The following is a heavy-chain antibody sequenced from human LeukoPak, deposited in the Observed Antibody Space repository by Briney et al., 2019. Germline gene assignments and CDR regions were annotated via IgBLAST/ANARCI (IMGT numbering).Heavy chain of an antibody. Sequence: ASVKVSCKASGYTFSSHAMNWVRQAPGQGLEWMGWISAYNGNTNYAQKFQGRVTMTRDMSTSTDYMELSSLRSEDAAVYYCARDNSVEDTAWWFDPWGQGTLVTVSS. CDR2: ISAYNGNT. CDR1: GYTFSSHA. D-gene: IGHD4-23*01. J-gene: IGHJ5*02. CDR3: ARDNSVEDTAWWFDP. V-gene: IGHV1-18*01.